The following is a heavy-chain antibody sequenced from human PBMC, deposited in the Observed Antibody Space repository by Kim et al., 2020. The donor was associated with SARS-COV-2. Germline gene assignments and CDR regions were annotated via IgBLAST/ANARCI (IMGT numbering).Heavy chain of an antibody. CDR3: ARGPYGGRFDS. CDR1: GYKFTDYY. D-gene: IGHD1-26*01. J-gene: IGHJ5*01. Sequence: ASVKVSCKTSGYKFTDYYIHWTRQAPGQGLEWMATTSPSGGTPSYAQSFQGRVTLTTDTASNTVYMELSSLTSDDAAVYFCARGPYGGRFDSWGQGTLVSVSS. V-gene: IGHV1-46*01. CDR2: TSPSGGTP.